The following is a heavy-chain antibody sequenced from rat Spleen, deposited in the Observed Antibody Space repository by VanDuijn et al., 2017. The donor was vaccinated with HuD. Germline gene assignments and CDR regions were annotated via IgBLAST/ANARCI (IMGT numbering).Heavy chain of an antibody. Sequence: EVQLVESGGGLVQPGRSLKLSCAASGFTFSNYGMAWVRQAPTKGLEWVATISYDGSSTYYRDSVKGRFTISRDNAKNTQYLQMDSLNSEDTATYYCTRLNIYYYVLDAWGQGASVTVSS. D-gene: IGHD4-6*01. CDR3: TRLNIYYYVLDA. J-gene: IGHJ4*01. CDR1: GFTFSNYG. V-gene: IGHV5-29*01. CDR2: ISYDGSST.